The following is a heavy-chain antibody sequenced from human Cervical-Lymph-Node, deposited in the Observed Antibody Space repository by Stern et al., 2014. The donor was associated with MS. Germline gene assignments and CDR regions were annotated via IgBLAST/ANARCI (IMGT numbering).Heavy chain of an antibody. J-gene: IGHJ4*02. D-gene: IGHD3-3*01. Sequence: MQLEESGAEVKKPGASVKVSCKTSGYTFTSYYLHWVRQAPGQGLEWLGTISPSGGRPSFDQKFHDRVTLTSDTPTRTVDMEMNSLRSEDTAVYYCARDPHYDFWSGYPLYYFDYWGQGTLVTVSS. V-gene: IGHV1-46*01. CDR1: GYTFTSYY. CDR2: ISPSGGRP. CDR3: ARDPHYDFWSGYPLYYFDY.